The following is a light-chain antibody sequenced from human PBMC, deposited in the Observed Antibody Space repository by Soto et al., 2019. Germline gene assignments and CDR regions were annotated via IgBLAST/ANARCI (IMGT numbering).Light chain of an antibody. V-gene: IGLV1-40*01. CDR3: QSYDNSLIAYV. CDR2: GDS. J-gene: IGLJ1*01. Sequence: QSVLTQPPSVSGAPGQRVTISCTGSSSNIGAGYDLHWYQQLPGTDPKLLIYGDSNRPAGVPDRFSGSKSGTSASLANTGLQAEDEADYYCQSYDNSLIAYVFGTGTKVTVL. CDR1: SSNIGAGYD.